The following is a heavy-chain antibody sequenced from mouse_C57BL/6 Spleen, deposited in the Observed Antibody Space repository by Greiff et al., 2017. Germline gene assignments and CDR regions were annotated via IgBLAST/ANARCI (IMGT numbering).Heavy chain of an antibody. CDR3: ARWYYGSSIDY. CDR1: GYTFTSYW. CDR2: IYPSDSET. V-gene: IGHV1-61*01. D-gene: IGHD1-1*01. Sequence: QVQLQQPGAELVRPGSSVKLSCKASGYTFTSYWMDWVNQRPGQGLEWIGNIYPSDSETHYNQKFKDKATLNVDKSSSPAYMQLSSLTSEDSAVXYCARWYYGSSIDYWGQGTTLTVSS. J-gene: IGHJ2*01.